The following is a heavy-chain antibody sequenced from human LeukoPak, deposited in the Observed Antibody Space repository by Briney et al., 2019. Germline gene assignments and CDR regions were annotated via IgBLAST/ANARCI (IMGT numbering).Heavy chain of an antibody. CDR3: ARGDTYYSSGYYPSTTFDH. Sequence: ASVKVSCKASGYTFSDYRMHWVRQAPGRGLEWMGWINPKSVGTNYAQNLQGRVSMTGDTSTNTAYMELSSLRSDDTAVYYCARGDTYYSSGYYPSTTFDHWGQGTLVTVSS. CDR2: INPKSVGT. V-gene: IGHV1-2*02. J-gene: IGHJ4*02. CDR1: GYTFSDYR. D-gene: IGHD3-22*01.